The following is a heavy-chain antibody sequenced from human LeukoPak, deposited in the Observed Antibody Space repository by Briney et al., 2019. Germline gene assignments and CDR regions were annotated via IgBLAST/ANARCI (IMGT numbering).Heavy chain of an antibody. Sequence: GGSLRLSCAASGFTFSSYWMSWVRQAPGKGLEWVANIKQDGSEKYYVDSVKGRFTISRDNAKNSLYLQMNSLRAEDTAVYYCAREVDTAMVTGDYYYYMDVWGKGTTVTASS. CDR3: AREVDTAMVTGDYYYYMDV. D-gene: IGHD5-18*01. CDR1: GFTFSSYW. V-gene: IGHV3-7*01. J-gene: IGHJ6*03. CDR2: IKQDGSEK.